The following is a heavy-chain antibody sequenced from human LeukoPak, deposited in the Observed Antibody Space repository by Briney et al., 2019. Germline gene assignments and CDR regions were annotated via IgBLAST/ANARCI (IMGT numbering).Heavy chain of an antibody. CDR2: INPNSGGT. Sequence: ASVRVSCTAPGYTFSGSFMHWVRQAPGQGLEWMGWINPNSGGTNYAQKFQGRVTMTRDTSISTAYMELSRLRSDDTAVYYCARGIGCTSCCTRIPYYMDVWGKGTTVTVSS. CDR1: GYTFSGSF. J-gene: IGHJ6*03. D-gene: IGHD2-2*02. V-gene: IGHV1-2*02. CDR3: ARGIGCTSCCTRIPYYMDV.